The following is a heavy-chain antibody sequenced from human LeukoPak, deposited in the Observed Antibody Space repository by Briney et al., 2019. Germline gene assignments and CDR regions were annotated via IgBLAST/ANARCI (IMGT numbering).Heavy chain of an antibody. CDR3: TRVDGNYLPYFHY. Sequence: GGSLRLSCATSGFTFDRYWMHWVREVPGKGLDWVSRISADGITTNYADSVKGRFAISRDNAKNSLYLQMNSLRAEDTAVYFCTRVDGNYLPYFHYWGQGTLVTVSS. CDR1: GFTFDRYW. V-gene: IGHV3-74*01. D-gene: IGHD1-26*01. J-gene: IGHJ1*01. CDR2: ISADGITT.